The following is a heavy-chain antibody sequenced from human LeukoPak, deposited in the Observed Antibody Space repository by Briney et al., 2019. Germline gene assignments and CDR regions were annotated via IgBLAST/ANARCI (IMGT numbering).Heavy chain of an antibody. D-gene: IGHD2-21*02. Sequence: SQTLSLTCTVSGGSISSSSYYWGWIRKPPGKGLEWIGSIYYSGSTYYNPSLKRRVTISVDTPKNSFSLKLSSVTAADTTVYYCARLVVVTAIEYDYWGQGTLVTVSS. J-gene: IGHJ4*02. CDR3: ARLVVVTAIEYDY. CDR2: IYYSGST. V-gene: IGHV4-39*01. CDR1: GGSISSSSYY.